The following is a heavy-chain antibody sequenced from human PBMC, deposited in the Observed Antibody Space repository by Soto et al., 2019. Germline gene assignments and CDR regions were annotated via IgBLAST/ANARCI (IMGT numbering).Heavy chain of an antibody. CDR2: ISGSGGST. Sequence: EVQLLESGGGLVQPGGSLRLSCAASGFTFSSYAMSWVRQAPGKGLEWVSAISGSGGSTYYADSVKGRFTISRDNSKNTLYLQMNSLRAEATAVYYCAKDGEYGDFLDYWGQGTLVTVSA. V-gene: IGHV3-23*01. D-gene: IGHD4-17*01. CDR1: GFTFSSYA. CDR3: AKDGEYGDFLDY. J-gene: IGHJ4*02.